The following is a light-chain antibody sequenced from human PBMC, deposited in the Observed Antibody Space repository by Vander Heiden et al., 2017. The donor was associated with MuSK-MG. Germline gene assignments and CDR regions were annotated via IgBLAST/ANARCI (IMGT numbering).Light chain of an antibody. V-gene: IGKV3D-20*01. CDR1: QSVSSSY. J-gene: IGKJ4*01. Sequence: EIVLTQSPATLSLSPAESATLPCGGSQSVSSSYLSGYQQKPGLAPRLLINDASSRATGIPDRFSGSGSGTDFTLTISRLEPEDFAVDYCQQYGSTPQVTFGGGTKVEIK. CDR3: QQYGSTPQVT. CDR2: DAS.